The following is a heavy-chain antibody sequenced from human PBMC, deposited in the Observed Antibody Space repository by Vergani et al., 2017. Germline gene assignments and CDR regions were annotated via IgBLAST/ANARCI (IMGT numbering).Heavy chain of an antibody. V-gene: IGHV3-30*02. D-gene: IGHD3-16*01. CDR3: AKHFRGWGIDY. Sequence: QVQLLESAGGVVQPGGSLRLSCATSGFTLSNYDMQWIRQGPGKGLEFVAFIQFDGSNQYYADSVKGRFTLSRDFSKNTLYLQMNSLRTDDTATYYCAKHFRGWGIDYWGQGTQVIVSS. CDR2: IQFDGSNQ. CDR1: GFTLSNYD. J-gene: IGHJ4*02.